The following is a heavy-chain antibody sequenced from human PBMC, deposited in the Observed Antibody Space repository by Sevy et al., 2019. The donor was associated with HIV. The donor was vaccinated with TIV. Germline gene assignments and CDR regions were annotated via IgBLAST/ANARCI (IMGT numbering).Heavy chain of an antibody. J-gene: IGHJ5*02. CDR1: GYTFTSYD. D-gene: IGHD3-3*01. CDR2: MNPNSGNT. V-gene: IGHV1-8*01. CDR3: ARLSTYYDFWSGYFPGSNAGWFDP. Sequence: PSVKVSCKASGYTFTSYDINWVRQATGQGLEWMGWMNPNSGNTGYAQKFQGRVTMTRNTSISTAYMELSSLRSEDTAVYYCARLSTYYDFWSGYFPGSNAGWFDPWGQGTLVTVSS.